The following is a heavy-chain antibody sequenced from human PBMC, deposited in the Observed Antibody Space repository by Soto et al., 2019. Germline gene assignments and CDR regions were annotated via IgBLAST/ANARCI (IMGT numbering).Heavy chain of an antibody. CDR2: IYHSGST. D-gene: IGHD5-18*01. V-gene: IGHV4-30-2*01. J-gene: IGHJ4*02. CDR3: ARDHSYGFDY. CDR1: GVSISTGRYS. Sequence: QLQLQESGSGLVKPSQTLCLTCAVSGVSISTGRYSWNWIRQPPGKDLEWIGYIYHSGSTYYNPSLQSRVTITVDRSKNQFALKLSSVTAADTAVYFCARDHSYGFDYWGQGTLVTVSS.